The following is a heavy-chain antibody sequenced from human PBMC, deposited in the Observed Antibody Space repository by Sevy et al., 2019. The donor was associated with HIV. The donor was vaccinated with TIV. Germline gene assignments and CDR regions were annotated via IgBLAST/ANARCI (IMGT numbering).Heavy chain of an antibody. V-gene: IGHV3-11*01. CDR2: ISSSGTTL. J-gene: IGHJ4*02. Sequence: GGYLRLSCAASGLTFSDYDMSWIRQAPGKGLEWLSYISSSGTTLYSADSVKGRFAISRDNAKNSLYLQMNSLRAEDTAVYFCVGRRYSYTYRRSYHFDYWGQGALVTVSS. D-gene: IGHD5-18*01. CDR1: GLTFSDYD. CDR3: VGRRYSYTYRRSYHFDY.